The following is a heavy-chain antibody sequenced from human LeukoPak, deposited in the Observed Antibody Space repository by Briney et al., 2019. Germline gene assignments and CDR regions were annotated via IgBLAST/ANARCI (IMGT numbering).Heavy chain of an antibody. Sequence: GASVKVSCKASGYTFTSYGISWVRQAPGQGLEWMGWISAYNGNTNYAQKLQGRVTMTTDTSTSTAYMELRSLRSDDTAVYYCARDPWVGYYGSGIGRLFYYGMDVWGQGTTVTVSS. J-gene: IGHJ6*02. V-gene: IGHV1-18*01. CDR3: ARDPWVGYYGSGIGRLFYYGMDV. D-gene: IGHD3-10*01. CDR2: ISAYNGNT. CDR1: GYTFTSYG.